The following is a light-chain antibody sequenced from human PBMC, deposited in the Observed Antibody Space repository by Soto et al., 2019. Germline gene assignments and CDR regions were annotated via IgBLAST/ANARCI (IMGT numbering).Light chain of an antibody. V-gene: IGKV3-20*01. J-gene: IGKJ4*01. CDR2: GAS. Sequence: EIVLTQSPGTLSLSPGERATLSCRASQSVSSSYLAWYQQKPGQAPRLLIYGASSRATDIPDRFSGSGSGTDFTLTISRLEPEDFAVYYCLHYGTLPVTFGGGTKVEIK. CDR3: LHYGTLPVT. CDR1: QSVSSSY.